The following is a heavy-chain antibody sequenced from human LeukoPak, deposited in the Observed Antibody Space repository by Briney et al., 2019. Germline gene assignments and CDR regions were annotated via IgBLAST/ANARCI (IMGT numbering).Heavy chain of an antibody. V-gene: IGHV3-23*01. CDR2: ISGSGGST. D-gene: IGHD3-22*01. J-gene: IGHJ4*02. CDR1: GFTFSNYA. Sequence: PGGSLRLSCAASGFTFSNYAMSWVRQAPGKGLEWVSAISGSGGSTYYADSVKGRFTISRDNSKNTLYLQMNSLRAEDTAVYYCAKGGEYYYDSSGYLYYFDYWGQGTLVTVSS. CDR3: AKGGEYYYDSSGYLYYFDY.